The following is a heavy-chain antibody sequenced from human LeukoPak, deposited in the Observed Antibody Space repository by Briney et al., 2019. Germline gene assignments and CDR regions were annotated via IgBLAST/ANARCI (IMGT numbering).Heavy chain of an antibody. Sequence: PSQTLSLTCTVSGGSISSGDYYWSWMRQPPGKGLEWIGYIYYSGSTYYNPSLKSRVTISVDTSKNQFSLKLSSVTAADTAVYYCARDSVYCSSTSCYYYGMDVWGQGTTVTVSS. CDR1: GGSISSGDYY. CDR2: IYYSGST. CDR3: ARDSVYCSSTSCYYYGMDV. D-gene: IGHD2-2*01. J-gene: IGHJ6*02. V-gene: IGHV4-30-4*01.